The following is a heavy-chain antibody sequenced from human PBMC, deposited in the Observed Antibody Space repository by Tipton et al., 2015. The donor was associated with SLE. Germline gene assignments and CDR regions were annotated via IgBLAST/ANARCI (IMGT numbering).Heavy chain of an antibody. J-gene: IGHJ4*02. CDR2: IYRTGTT. D-gene: IGHD1-26*01. V-gene: IGHV4-38-2*02. CDR1: DDSVSSAYY. Sequence: TLSLTCIVSDDSVSSAYYWAWIRQPPGKGLQWIACIYRTGTTYVNPSLKSRVSMSMDTSNNRFSLTMTSLTVADTAVYYCARSWSGRREFDYWGPGILVTVSS. CDR3: ARSWSGRREFDY.